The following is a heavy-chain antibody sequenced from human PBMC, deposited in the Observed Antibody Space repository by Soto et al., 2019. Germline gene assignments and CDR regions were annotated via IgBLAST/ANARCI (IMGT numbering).Heavy chain of an antibody. CDR3: AGFTGGGAFDT. Sequence: ASVKVSCKASGYTFTSYGISLVRQAPGEGLEWMGWISAYNGNTNYAQKLQGRVTMTTDTSTSTAYMGLRSLRSDDTAVYYCAGFTGGGAFDTWGQGTMVTVSS. CDR1: GYTFTSYG. V-gene: IGHV1-18*01. D-gene: IGHD3-16*01. CDR2: ISAYNGNT. J-gene: IGHJ4*03.